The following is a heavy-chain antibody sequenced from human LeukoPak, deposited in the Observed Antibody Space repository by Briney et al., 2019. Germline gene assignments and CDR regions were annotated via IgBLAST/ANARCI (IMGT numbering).Heavy chain of an antibody. CDR1: GFIFSSYG. Sequence: PGGSLRLSCAVSGFIFSSYGMNWVRQAPGKGLEWVSHISSSSTIYYADSVKGRFTISRDNAKNSLYLQMNSLRAEDTAVYYCASRSQSGRQMDYWGQGTLVTVSS. V-gene: IGHV3-48*04. J-gene: IGHJ4*02. CDR2: ISSSSTI. CDR3: ASRSQSGRQMDY. D-gene: IGHD3-10*01.